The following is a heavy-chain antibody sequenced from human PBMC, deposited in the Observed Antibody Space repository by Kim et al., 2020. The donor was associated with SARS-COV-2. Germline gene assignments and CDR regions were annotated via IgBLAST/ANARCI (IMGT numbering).Heavy chain of an antibody. Sequence: GESLKISCNGSGYTFRAYLIGWVRQMPGKGLEWMGIIYPGDSVTRYSPSFQGQVTISADKSISTAYLQWSSLKASDTAMYYCVRQDGAGLYYFDYWGQGTLVTVSS. D-gene: IGHD3-10*01. CDR3: VRQDGAGLYYFDY. V-gene: IGHV5-51*01. CDR1: GYTFRAYL. J-gene: IGHJ4*02. CDR2: IYPGDSVT.